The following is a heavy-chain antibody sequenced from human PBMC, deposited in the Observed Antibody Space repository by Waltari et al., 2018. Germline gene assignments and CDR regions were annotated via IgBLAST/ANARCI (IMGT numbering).Heavy chain of an antibody. V-gene: IGHV4-30-4*08. CDR1: GGSISSGDYY. D-gene: IGHD3-3*01. CDR2: IYYSGST. J-gene: IGHJ6*03. Sequence: VQGEESGPGLVKPSQTLSLTCTVSGGSISSGDYYWSWIRQPPGKGLEWIGYIYYSGSTYYNPSLKSRVTISVDTSKNQFSLKLSSVTAADTAVYYCARIGNAPDYDFWSGYQSSYYYYMDVLGKGTTVTVSS. CDR3: ARIGNAPDYDFWSGYQSSYYYYMDV.